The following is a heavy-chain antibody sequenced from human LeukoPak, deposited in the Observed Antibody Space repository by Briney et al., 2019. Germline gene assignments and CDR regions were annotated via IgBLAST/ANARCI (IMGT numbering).Heavy chain of an antibody. V-gene: IGHV4-39*07. J-gene: IGHJ4*02. CDR3: ARGRGFWSGYYYFEN. CDR1: GCWVSGYSYV. D-gene: IGHD3-3*01. Sequence: SQSRFLKCTRAGCWVSGYSYVWAVIRQPPGKGLEWIGSIYHSGSTYYSSSLKSRVTTSLEKSRSQFYLKLTSVTAADTAVYYCARGRGFWSGYYYFENWGQGSLVTVSS. CDR2: IYHSGST.